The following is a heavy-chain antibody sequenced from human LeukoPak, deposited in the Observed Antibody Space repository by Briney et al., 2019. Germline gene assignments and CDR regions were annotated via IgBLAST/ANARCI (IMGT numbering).Heavy chain of an antibody. CDR1: GYTFTSYY. CDR2: INPSGGST. D-gene: IGHD3-22*01. CDR3: ARTYYFDSSGYIDSFDI. Sequence: ASVKVSCKASGYTFTSYYMHWVRQAPGQGLEWMGIINPSGGSTSYAQKFQGRVTMTRDTSTSTVYMELSSLRSEDTAVYYCARTYYFDSSGYIDSFDIWGQGTMVTVSS. J-gene: IGHJ3*02. V-gene: IGHV1-46*01.